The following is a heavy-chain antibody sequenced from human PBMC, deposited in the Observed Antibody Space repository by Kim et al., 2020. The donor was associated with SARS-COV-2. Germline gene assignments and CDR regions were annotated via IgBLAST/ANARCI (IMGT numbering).Heavy chain of an antibody. Sequence: GGSLRLSCAASGFTFSSYGMHWVRQAPGKGLEWVAVISYDGSNKYYADSVKGRFTISRDNSKNTLYLQMNSLRAEDTAVYYCANAYDSSGYNFDYWGQGTLVTVSS. CDR2: ISYDGSNK. CDR1: GFTFSSYG. CDR3: ANAYDSSGYNFDY. D-gene: IGHD3-22*01. V-gene: IGHV3-30*18. J-gene: IGHJ4*02.